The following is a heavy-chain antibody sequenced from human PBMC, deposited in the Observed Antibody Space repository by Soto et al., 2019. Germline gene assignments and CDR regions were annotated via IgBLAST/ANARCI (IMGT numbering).Heavy chain of an antibody. Sequence: EVLLVESGGGLVKPGGSLRLSCAASGFTFGSYSMVWVRQAPEKGLEWVSSIGGSSGHIYYADSLKGRFTISRDNAKNSLYLQMNSLRVVDTAVYYCARTNGAYSNYFDYWGQGTLVTVSS. CDR3: ARTNGAYSNYFDY. J-gene: IGHJ4*02. CDR2: IGGSSGHI. V-gene: IGHV3-21*02. D-gene: IGHD2-8*01. CDR1: GFTFGSYS.